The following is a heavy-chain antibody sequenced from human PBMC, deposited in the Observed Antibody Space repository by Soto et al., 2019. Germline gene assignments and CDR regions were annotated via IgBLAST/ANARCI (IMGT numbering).Heavy chain of an antibody. CDR3: AIRLTPSVTAMGY. CDR1: GFTFSDDA. D-gene: IGHD2-21*02. J-gene: IGHJ4*02. Sequence: QVQLVASGGGVVQPGRSLRLSCSASGFTFSDDAINRVRQAPGKGLEWVASISGDGNNKYIADSVKGRFIISRDNSKNTVLLQRSSLGPEDTAVYYCAIRLTPSVTAMGYWGQGTLVTVSS. V-gene: IGHV3-30-3*01. CDR2: ISGDGNNK.